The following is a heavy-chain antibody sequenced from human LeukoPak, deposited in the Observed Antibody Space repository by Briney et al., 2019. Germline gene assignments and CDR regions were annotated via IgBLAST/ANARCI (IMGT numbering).Heavy chain of an antibody. V-gene: IGHV1-3*01. Sequence: ASVNVSCTVSGYTFINYAIHWVRQAPGQRLEWMGWINPYNGDTEYSQKLQGRITITKDTSATTAYMDLSTLRSEDTAVYYCARGSSSDWPLEYWGRGILVTVSS. CDR1: GYTFINYA. D-gene: IGHD6-19*01. CDR2: INPYNGDT. CDR3: ARGSSSDWPLEY. J-gene: IGHJ4*02.